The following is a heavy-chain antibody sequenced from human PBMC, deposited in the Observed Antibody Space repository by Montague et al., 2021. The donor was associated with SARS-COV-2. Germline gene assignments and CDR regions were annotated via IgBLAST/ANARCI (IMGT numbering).Heavy chain of an antibody. V-gene: IGHV4-38-2*02. D-gene: IGHD3-16*01. CDR3: ARARLTRAGFDY. Sequence: SETLSLTCSVSGYFIGTGYYWGWIRPSPGKGLEWIGSNYLHGTAYYNPSLNSRVTISLDTSNNQFSLRLTSVTTSDTAVYYCARARLTRAGFDYWGQGIRVIVSS. CDR1: GYFIGTGYY. CDR2: NYLHGTA. J-gene: IGHJ4*02.